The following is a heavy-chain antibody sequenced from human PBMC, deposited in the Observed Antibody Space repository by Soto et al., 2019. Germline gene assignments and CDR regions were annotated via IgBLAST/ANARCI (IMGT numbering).Heavy chain of an antibody. CDR1: GGTFSSYA. D-gene: IGHD2-15*01. V-gene: IGHV1-69*13. CDR3: ARGIATGQLDP. Sequence: GASVKVSCKASGGTFSSYAISWVRQAPGQGLEWMGGIIPIFGTANYAQKFQGRVTITADESTSAAYMDLSSLRSEDTAVYYCARGIATGQLDPWGQGTLVTVSS. J-gene: IGHJ5*02. CDR2: IIPIFGTA.